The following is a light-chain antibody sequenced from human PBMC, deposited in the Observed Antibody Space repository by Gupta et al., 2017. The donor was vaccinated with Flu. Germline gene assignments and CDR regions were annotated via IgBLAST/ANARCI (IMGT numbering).Light chain of an antibody. J-gene: IGLJ3*02. Sequence: WDQNLPGTAPLHLIYKDKQRPSGVTDRCSGSNSGTSASLAIGGLQSEDEADYYCASWDDSRTALSADGSLTGLWVFGGGTKLSVL. CDR2: KDK. V-gene: IGLV1-44*01. CDR3: ASWDDSRTALSADGSLTGLWV.